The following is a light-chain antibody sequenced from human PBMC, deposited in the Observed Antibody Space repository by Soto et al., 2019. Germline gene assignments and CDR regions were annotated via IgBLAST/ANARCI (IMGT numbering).Light chain of an antibody. CDR3: QQRHTSPTT. Sequence: EIVLTQSPATLSLSPGERATLSCRASQFINTYVAWYQHRPGQGPRLLIYEASKRATGIPARFSGSGSGTDFTLTISSLEPEDFGIYYCQQRHTSPTTFGGGAKVEI. V-gene: IGKV3-11*01. CDR2: EAS. CDR1: QFINTY. J-gene: IGKJ4*01.